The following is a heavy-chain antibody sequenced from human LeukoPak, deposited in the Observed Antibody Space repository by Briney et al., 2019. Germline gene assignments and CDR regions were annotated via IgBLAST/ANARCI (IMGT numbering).Heavy chain of an antibody. Sequence: PSETLSLTCTVSGGSISSSSYYWGWIRQPPGKGLEWIGSIYYSGSTYYNPSLKSRVTISVDTSKNQFSLKLSSVTAADTAVYYCARSRAQDCGSTSCYLWIAYYYYYYMDVWGKGTTVTISS. J-gene: IGHJ6*03. D-gene: IGHD2-2*01. CDR2: IYYSGST. CDR1: GGSISSSSYY. V-gene: IGHV4-39*01. CDR3: ARSRAQDCGSTSCYLWIAYYYYYYMDV.